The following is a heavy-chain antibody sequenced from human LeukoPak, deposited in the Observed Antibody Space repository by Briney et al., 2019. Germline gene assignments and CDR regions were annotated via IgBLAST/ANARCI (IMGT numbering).Heavy chain of an antibody. CDR3: ASAAATMTNLRLVDY. CDR1: GFTFSSYG. D-gene: IGHD4-17*01. Sequence: GGSLRLSCAASGFTFSSYGMHWVRQAPGKGLEWVAFIRYDGSNKYYADSVKGRFTISRDNSMNTLYLQMNSLNTEGTAVYYCASAAATMTNLRLVDYWGQGTLVTVSS. V-gene: IGHV3-30*02. CDR2: IRYDGSNK. J-gene: IGHJ4*02.